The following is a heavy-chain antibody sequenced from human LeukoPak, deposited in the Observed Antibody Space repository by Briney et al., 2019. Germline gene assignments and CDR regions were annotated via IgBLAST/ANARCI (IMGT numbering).Heavy chain of an antibody. J-gene: IGHJ4*02. Sequence: PGGSLRLSCAASGFTFSSYAMSWVRQAPGKGLEWVSAISGSGGSTYYADSVKGRFTISRDNSKNTLYLQMNSLRAEDTAVYYCARTGYSSGWYSSTFCFDYWGQGTLVTVSS. CDR3: ARTGYSSGWYSSTFCFDY. V-gene: IGHV3-23*01. D-gene: IGHD6-13*01. CDR1: GFTFSSYA. CDR2: ISGSGGST.